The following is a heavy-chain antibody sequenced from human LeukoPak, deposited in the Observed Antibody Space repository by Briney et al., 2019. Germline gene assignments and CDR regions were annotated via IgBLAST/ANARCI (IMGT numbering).Heavy chain of an antibody. CDR2: INPSGGST. CDR3: ARDGGSTLEPYDY. CDR1: GYTFTSYY. V-gene: IGHV1-46*01. D-gene: IGHD2-2*01. Sequence: ASVKVSCKASGYTFTSYYMHWVRQAPGQGLEWMGIINPSGGSTSYAQKFQGRVTMTRDTSTSTAYMELRSLRSDDTAVYYCARDGGSTLEPYDYWGQGTLVTVSS. J-gene: IGHJ4*02.